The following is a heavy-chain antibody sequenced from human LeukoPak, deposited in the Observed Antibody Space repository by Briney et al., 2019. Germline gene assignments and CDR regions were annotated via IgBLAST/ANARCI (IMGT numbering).Heavy chain of an antibody. CDR3: ARLCSSGWYCG. J-gene: IGHJ1*01. CDR1: GGSISSSNW. Sequence: SETLSLTCAVSGGSISSSNWWSWVRQPPGKGLEWIGEIYHSGSTNYNASLKSRVTTSVDKSKNQFSLKLSSVTAADTAVYYCARLCSSGWYCGWGQGTLVTVSS. V-gene: IGHV4-4*02. CDR2: IYHSGST. D-gene: IGHD6-19*01.